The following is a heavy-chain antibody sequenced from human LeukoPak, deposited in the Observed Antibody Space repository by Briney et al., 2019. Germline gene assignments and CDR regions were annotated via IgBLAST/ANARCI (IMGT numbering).Heavy chain of an antibody. CDR3: ARAQNVLRYFDWSPHFVY. D-gene: IGHD3-9*01. V-gene: IGHV3-53*01. Sequence: PGGSLRLSCAASGFTVSSNYMSWVRQAPGQGLELVSVIYSGGSTYYADSVKGRFTISRDNSKNTLYLQMNSLRAEDTAVYYCARAQNVLRYFDWSPHFVYWGQGTLVTVSS. J-gene: IGHJ4*02. CDR2: IYSGGST. CDR1: GFTVSSNY.